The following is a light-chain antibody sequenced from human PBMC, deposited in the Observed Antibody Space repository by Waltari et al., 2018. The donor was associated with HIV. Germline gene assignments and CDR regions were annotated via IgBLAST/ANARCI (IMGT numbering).Light chain of an antibody. CDR3: QSYDSSLFWV. Sequence: QSVLTQPPSLSGAPGQRVTISCIGTSSNIGADYDVHWYRQVSGAAPKLLIYRTDARPSGVPDRFFGSRSGASASLVINGLQTDDEADYYCQSYDSSLFWVFGGGTELTIL. J-gene: IGLJ2*01. V-gene: IGLV1-40*01. CDR1: SSNIGADYD. CDR2: RTD.